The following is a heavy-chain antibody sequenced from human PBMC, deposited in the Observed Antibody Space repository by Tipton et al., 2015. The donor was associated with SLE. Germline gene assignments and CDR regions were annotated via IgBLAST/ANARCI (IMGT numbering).Heavy chain of an antibody. Sequence: TLSLTCAVYGGSFSGYYWSWIRQPPGKGLEWIGEINHSGSTNYNPSLKSRVTISVDTSKNQFSLKPSSVTAADTAVYYCARVVAAAGTAFDIWGQGSMVTVSS. J-gene: IGHJ3*02. CDR1: GGSFSGYY. V-gene: IGHV4-34*01. CDR3: ARVVAAAGTAFDI. D-gene: IGHD6-13*01. CDR2: INHSGST.